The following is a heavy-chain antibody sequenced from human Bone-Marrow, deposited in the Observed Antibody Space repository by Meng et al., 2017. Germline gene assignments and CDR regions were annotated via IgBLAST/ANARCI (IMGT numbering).Heavy chain of an antibody. Sequence: QLQLVQTVADVKKPGASWTVSCKSSGYNFTSYCSRWVRQAPGQGLEWMGWISAYNGNTNYAQKLQGRVTMTTDTSTSTAYMELRSLRSDDTAVYYCARDPHYYDSSGYFPFDYWGQGTLVTVSS. CDR2: ISAYNGNT. CDR3: ARDPHYYDSSGYFPFDY. J-gene: IGHJ4*02. V-gene: IGHV1-18*01. CDR1: GYNFTSYC. D-gene: IGHD3-22*01.